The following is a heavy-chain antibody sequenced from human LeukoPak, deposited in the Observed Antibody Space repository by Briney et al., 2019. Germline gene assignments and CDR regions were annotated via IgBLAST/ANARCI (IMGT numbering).Heavy chain of an antibody. V-gene: IGHV3-74*01. CDR1: GFTFSSYW. J-gene: IGHJ3*02. Sequence: GGSLRLSCAASGFTFSSYWMHWVRQALGKGLVWVSRITSDGSSTSYADSVKGRFTISRDNAKNTLYLQMNSLRAEDTAVYYCARDGGDDAFDIWGQGTMVTVSS. CDR2: ITSDGSST. CDR3: ARDGGDDAFDI. D-gene: IGHD3-10*01.